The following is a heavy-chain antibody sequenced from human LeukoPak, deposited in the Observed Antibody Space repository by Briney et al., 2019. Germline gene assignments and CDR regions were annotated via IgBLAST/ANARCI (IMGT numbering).Heavy chain of an antibody. J-gene: IGHJ4*02. D-gene: IGHD6-13*01. CDR1: GFTFKNFV. V-gene: IGHV3-21*01. CDR3: ARDIPPQAAAHGEGY. Sequence: GGSLRLSCAASGFTFKNFVMTWVRQAPGKGLEWVSSISSSSSYIYYADSVKGRFTISRDNAKNSLYLQMNSLRAEDTAVYYCARDIPPQAAAHGEGYWGQGTLVTVSS. CDR2: ISSSSSYI.